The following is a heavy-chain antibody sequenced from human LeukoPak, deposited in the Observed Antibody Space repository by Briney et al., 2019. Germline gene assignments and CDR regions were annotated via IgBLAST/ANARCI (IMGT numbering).Heavy chain of an antibody. CDR3: ARDGPDYYDILTGYYSLDY. V-gene: IGHV1-18*01. D-gene: IGHD3-9*01. CDR2: ISAYNGNT. Sequence: ASVKVSCKASGYTFTSHGISWVRPAPGQGLEWMGWISAYNGNTNYAQKLQGRVTMTTDTSTSTAYMELRSLRSDDTAVYYCARDGPDYYDILTGYYSLDYWGQGTLVTVSS. J-gene: IGHJ4*02. CDR1: GYTFTSHG.